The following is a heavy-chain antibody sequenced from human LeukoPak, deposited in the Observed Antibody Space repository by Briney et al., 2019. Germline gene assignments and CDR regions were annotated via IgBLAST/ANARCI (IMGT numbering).Heavy chain of an antibody. CDR3: ARDESGESELDY. V-gene: IGHV3-7*01. CDR1: GFTFSRYW. CDR2: IKQDGSEK. J-gene: IGHJ4*02. D-gene: IGHD1-26*01. Sequence: GGSLRLSCAASGFTFSRYWMSWVRQAPGRGLGWVANIKQDGSEKYYVDSVKGRFTISRDNAKNSLYLQMYSLRAEDTAVYYCARDESGESELDYWGQGTLVTVSS.